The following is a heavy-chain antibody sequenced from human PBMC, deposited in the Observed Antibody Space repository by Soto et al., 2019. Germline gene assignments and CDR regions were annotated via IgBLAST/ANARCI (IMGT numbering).Heavy chain of an antibody. CDR1: GGSISSSNW. Sequence: PSETLSLTCAVSGGSISSSNWWSWVRQPPGKGLEWIGEIYHSGSTNYNPSLKSRVTISVDKSKNQFSLELSSVTAADTAVYYCARVSRAAAGTAFYYGMDVWGQGTTVTVSS. D-gene: IGHD6-13*01. V-gene: IGHV4-4*02. CDR3: ARVSRAAAGTAFYYGMDV. CDR2: IYHSGST. J-gene: IGHJ6*02.